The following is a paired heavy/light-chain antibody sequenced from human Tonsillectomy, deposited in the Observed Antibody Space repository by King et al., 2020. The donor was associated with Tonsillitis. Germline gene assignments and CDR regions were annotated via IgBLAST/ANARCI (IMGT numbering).Heavy chain of an antibody. J-gene: IGHJ4*02. CDR3: ARPFGDPAIYFDY. V-gene: IGHV4-38-2*02. D-gene: IGHD2-21*02. CDR2: IYHSGST. Sequence: VQLQEAGPGLVKPSETLSLTCNVTGYSIRSGYFWAWIRQPPGKGLEWIGSIYHSGSTYYNPSLRSRVTISVDTSRNQFSLKVNSLTAADTAVYYCARPFGDPAIYFDYWGQGILVTVSS. CDR1: GYSIRSGYF.
Light chain of an antibody. CDR1: SSNIGNNF. J-gene: IGLJ2*01. V-gene: IGLV1-51*02. Sequence: QSVLTQPPSVSAAPGQKVTISCSGGSSNIGNNFVSWYQQLPGTAPKLLIYENNRRPSGIPDRFSGSKSGTSATLGITGLQTGDEADYYCGTWDSSLSAVVFGGGTKLTVL. CDR3: GTWDSSLSAVV. CDR2: ENN.